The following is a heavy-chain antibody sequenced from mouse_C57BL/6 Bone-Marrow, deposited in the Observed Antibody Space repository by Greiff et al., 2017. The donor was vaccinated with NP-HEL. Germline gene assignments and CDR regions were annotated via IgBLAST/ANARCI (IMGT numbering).Heavy chain of an antibody. CDR1: GYSITSCYY. CDR3: ARDRGPDAWYFDV. D-gene: IGHD3-1*01. CDR2: ISYDGSN. Sequence: SGPGLVTPSQSLSLSCSVTGYSITSCYYWNWFRLFPGNKLAWMGYISYDGSNNYNPSLKNRISITRDTSKNQFFLKLNSVTTEDTATYYCARDRGPDAWYFDVWGTGTTVTVSS. J-gene: IGHJ1*03. V-gene: IGHV3-6*01.